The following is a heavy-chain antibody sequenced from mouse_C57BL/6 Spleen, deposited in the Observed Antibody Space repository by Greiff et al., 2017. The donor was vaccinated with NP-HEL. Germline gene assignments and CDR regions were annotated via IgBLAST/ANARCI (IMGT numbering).Heavy chain of an antibody. CDR3: ARAGYYGSSYWYFDV. CDR1: GFTFSDYY. J-gene: IGHJ1*03. Sequence: EVHLVESEGGLVQPGSSMKLSCTASGFTFSDYYMAWVRQVPEKGLEWVANINYDGSSTYYLDSLKSRFIISRDNAKNILYLQMISLKSEDTATYYCARAGYYGSSYWYFDVWGTGTTVTVSS. V-gene: IGHV5-16*01. CDR2: INYDGSST. D-gene: IGHD1-1*01.